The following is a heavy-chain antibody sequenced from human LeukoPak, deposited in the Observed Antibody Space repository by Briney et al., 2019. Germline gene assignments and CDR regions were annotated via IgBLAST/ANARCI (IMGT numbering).Heavy chain of an antibody. D-gene: IGHD5-18*01. CDR3: ARTRGYSYGFDY. Sequence: SETLSLTCAVSGGSISSSNWWSWVRQPPGKGLEWIGEFYHSGSTNYNPSLKSRVTISVDKSKNQFSLKLSSVTAADTAVYYCARTRGYSYGFDYWGQGTLVTVSS. CDR2: FYHSGST. V-gene: IGHV4-4*02. CDR1: GGSISSSNW. J-gene: IGHJ4*02.